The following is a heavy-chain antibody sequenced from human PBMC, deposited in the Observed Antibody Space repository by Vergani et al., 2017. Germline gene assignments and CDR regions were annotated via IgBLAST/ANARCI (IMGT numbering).Heavy chain of an antibody. V-gene: IGHV3-30*04. Sequence: QVQLVESGGGVVQPGRSLRLSCAASGFTFSSYAMHWVRQAPGKGLEWVAVISYDGSNKYYAESVKGRFTISRDNSKNTLYLQMNSLRAEDTAVYYCARALLDGDIDYWGQGTLVTVSS. CDR2: ISYDGSNK. CDR3: ARALLDGDIDY. CDR1: GFTFSSYA. D-gene: IGHD4-17*01. J-gene: IGHJ4*02.